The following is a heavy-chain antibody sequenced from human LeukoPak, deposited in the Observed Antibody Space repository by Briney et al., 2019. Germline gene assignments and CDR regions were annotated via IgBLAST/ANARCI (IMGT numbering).Heavy chain of an antibody. Sequence: SETLSLTCAVYGGSFSGYYWSWIRQPPRKGLECIGEINHSGSTNYNPSLKSRVTISVDTSKNQFSLKLSSVTAADTAVYYCARGEGYSYGNWGQGTLVTVSS. CDR3: ARGEGYSYGN. CDR1: GGSFSGYY. CDR2: INHSGST. D-gene: IGHD5-18*01. J-gene: IGHJ4*02. V-gene: IGHV4-34*01.